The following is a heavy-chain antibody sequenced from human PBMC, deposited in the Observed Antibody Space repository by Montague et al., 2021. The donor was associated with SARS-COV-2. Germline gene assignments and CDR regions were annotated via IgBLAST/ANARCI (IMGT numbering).Heavy chain of an antibody. CDR1: GGSISSSY. CDR2: ISDSGST. D-gene: IGHD2-15*01. CDR3: ARHYSATLPAVY. J-gene: IGHJ4*02. V-gene: IGHV4-59*08. Sequence: SETLSLTCTVSGGSISSSYWSWFRQPPGKGLEWIGYISDSGSTNYNPSHTSRVTMSVDTSKNQFSLKVNSVTAADTAVYYCARHYSATLPAVYWGQGTLVTVSS.